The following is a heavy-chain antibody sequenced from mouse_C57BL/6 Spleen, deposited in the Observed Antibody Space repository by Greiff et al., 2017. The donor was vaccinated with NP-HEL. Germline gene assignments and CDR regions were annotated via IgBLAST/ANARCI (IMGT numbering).Heavy chain of an antibody. D-gene: IGHD5-1*01. CDR3: ARYRPPSTSLDY. CDR1: GFTFTDYY. V-gene: IGHV7-3*01. J-gene: IGHJ2*01. Sequence: DVMLVESGGGLVQPGGSLSLSCAASGFTFTDYYMSWVRQPPGKALEWLGFIRNKANGYTTEYSASVKGRFTISRDNSQSILYLQMNALGAEDSATYYCARYRPPSTSLDYWGQGTTLTVSS. CDR2: IRNKANGYTT.